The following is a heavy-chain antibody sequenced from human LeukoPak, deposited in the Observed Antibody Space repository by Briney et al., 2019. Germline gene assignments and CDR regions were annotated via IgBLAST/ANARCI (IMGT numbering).Heavy chain of an antibody. V-gene: IGHV4-59*01. D-gene: IGHD3-16*01. Sequence: SETLSLTCTVSGGSIRSFFWSWIRQSPGEGLEWIGYIYYTGITKYNLSLKSRVTMSVDTSKNQFALGLSSVTSADTAVYYCARSASRITAYDYWGQGILVSVSS. CDR3: ARSASRITAYDY. CDR2: IYYTGIT. CDR1: GGSIRSFF. J-gene: IGHJ4*02.